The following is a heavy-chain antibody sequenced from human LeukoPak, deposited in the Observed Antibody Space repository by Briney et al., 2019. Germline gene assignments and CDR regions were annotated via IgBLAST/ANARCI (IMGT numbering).Heavy chain of an antibody. CDR2: ISYDGSNK. Sequence: PGGALRVSLAAPLFTLSSYSMLGFLEAPRQGPVREAVISYDGSNKYYADSVKGRFTISRDNSKNTLYLQMSSLRAEDTAVYYCAKAKVWGSYRYFDYWGQGTLVTVSS. V-gene: IGHV3-30*18. J-gene: IGHJ4*02. CDR3: AKAKVWGSYRYFDY. CDR1: LFTLSSYS. D-gene: IGHD3-16*02.